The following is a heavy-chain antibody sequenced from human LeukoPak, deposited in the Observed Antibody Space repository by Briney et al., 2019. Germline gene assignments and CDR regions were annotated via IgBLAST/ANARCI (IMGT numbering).Heavy chain of an antibody. V-gene: IGHV3-30*02. CDR2: IRKEGSNN. J-gene: IGHJ4*02. CDR1: GFTFSSYG. Sequence: PGRSLRLSCAASGFTFSSYGMHWVRQAPGKGLEWVAFIRKEGSNNYYADSVTGRFTICRDNSKNTLYLQMNSLRAKDTAVYYCAKDAHYYDSSGYYYLFDYWGQGTLVTVSS. CDR3: AKDAHYYDSSGYYYLFDY. D-gene: IGHD3-22*01.